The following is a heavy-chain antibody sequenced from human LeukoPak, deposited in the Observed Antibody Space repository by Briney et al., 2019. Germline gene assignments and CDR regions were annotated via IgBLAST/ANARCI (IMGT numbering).Heavy chain of an antibody. D-gene: IGHD2-15*01. Sequence: SETLSLTCSVSGGSISSYYWSWIRQPAGKGLEWIGRIYNSGSTNSNPSLKSRVTMSVDTSKNQFSLKLSSVTAADTAVYYCARDTGSGQLDYWGQGTLATVSS. CDR1: GGSISSYY. V-gene: IGHV4-4*07. J-gene: IGHJ4*02. CDR3: ARDTGSGQLDY. CDR2: IYNSGST.